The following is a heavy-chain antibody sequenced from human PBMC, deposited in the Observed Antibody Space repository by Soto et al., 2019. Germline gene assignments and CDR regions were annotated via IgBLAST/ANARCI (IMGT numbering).Heavy chain of an antibody. Sequence: SETLSLTCTVSGGSISSSSYYWGWIRQPPGKGLEWIGSIYYSGSTYYNPSLKSRVTISVDTSKNQFSLKLSSVTAADTAVYYCASHQGATTVFPWFDPWGQGTLVTVSS. V-gene: IGHV4-39*01. D-gene: IGHD4-4*01. CDR1: GGSISSSSYY. CDR3: ASHQGATTVFPWFDP. J-gene: IGHJ5*02. CDR2: IYYSGST.